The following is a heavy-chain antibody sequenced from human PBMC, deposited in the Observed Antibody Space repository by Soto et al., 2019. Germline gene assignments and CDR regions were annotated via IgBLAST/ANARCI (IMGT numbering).Heavy chain of an antibody. V-gene: IGHV3-33*01. CDR2: IWYDGSNK. J-gene: IGHJ4*02. CDR3: ARSPTRYFDWLLNFAC. D-gene: IGHD3-9*01. CDR1: GFTFSSYG. Sequence: QVQLVESGGGVVQPGRSLRRSCAASGFTFSSYGMHWFRQAPGKGLEWVAGIWYDGSNKYYADSVKGRFTISRDNSKNTLYLQMNSLRAEDTAVYYCARSPTRYFDWLLNFACWGQGTLVTVS.